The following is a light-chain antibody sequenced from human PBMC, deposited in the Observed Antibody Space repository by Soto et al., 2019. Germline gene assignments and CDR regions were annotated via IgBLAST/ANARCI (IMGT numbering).Light chain of an antibody. J-gene: IGLJ1*01. CDR1: SSNIGAGYD. V-gene: IGLV1-40*01. CDR2: GNT. CDR3: QSYDSSLSGFYV. Sequence: QSVLTQPPSVSGAPGQRVTISCTGSSSNIGAGYDVHWYQQLPGTAPKVFIYGNTNRPSGVPDRFSGSKSGTSASLAITGLQAEDEADYYCQSYDSSLSGFYVFGSGTKLTVL.